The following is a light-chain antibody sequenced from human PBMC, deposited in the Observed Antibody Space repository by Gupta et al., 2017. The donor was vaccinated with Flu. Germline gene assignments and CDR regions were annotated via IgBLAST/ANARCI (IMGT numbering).Light chain of an antibody. Sequence: DIQMTQSPSSLSASVGETVSVTCRASQSVGTYLNWYQQKPGKAPTLLIYLASSLHSGVSSRFSGSGSGTEFTLTIDSLQPDDFATYFCHQTYASPQTFGPGTTVYIK. CDR1: QSVGTY. J-gene: IGKJ1*01. V-gene: IGKV1-39*01. CDR3: HQTYASPQT. CDR2: LAS.